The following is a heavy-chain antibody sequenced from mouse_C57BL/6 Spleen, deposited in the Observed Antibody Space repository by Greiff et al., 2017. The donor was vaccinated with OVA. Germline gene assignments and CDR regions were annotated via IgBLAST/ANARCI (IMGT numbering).Heavy chain of an antibody. V-gene: IGHV5-17*01. CDR1: GFTFSDYG. Sequence: EVMLVESGGGLVKPGGSLKLSCAASGFTFSDYGMHWVRQAPEKGLEWVAYISSGSSTIYYADTVKGRFTISRDNAKNTLFLQMTSLRSEDTAMYYCARTPYYDGYAMDYWGQGTSVTVSS. CDR2: ISSGSSTI. J-gene: IGHJ4*01. D-gene: IGHD1-1*01. CDR3: ARTPYYDGYAMDY.